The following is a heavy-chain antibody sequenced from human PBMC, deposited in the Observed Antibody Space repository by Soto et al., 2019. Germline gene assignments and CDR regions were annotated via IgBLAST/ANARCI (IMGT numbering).Heavy chain of an antibody. CDR3: ARDRGQMAFDWLVYGY. J-gene: IGHJ4*02. Sequence: GASVKVSCKASGYIFINYGISWMRQAPGQGLEWMGWISAYNGNTNYAQKLQGRVTMTTDTSTSTAYMELRSLRSDDTAVYYCARDRGQMAFDWLVYGYWGQGTLVTVSS. CDR2: ISAYNGNT. D-gene: IGHD3-9*01. CDR1: GYIFINYG. V-gene: IGHV1-18*01.